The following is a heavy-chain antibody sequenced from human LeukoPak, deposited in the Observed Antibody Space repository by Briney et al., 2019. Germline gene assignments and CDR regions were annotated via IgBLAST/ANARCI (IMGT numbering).Heavy chain of an antibody. V-gene: IGHV3-74*01. D-gene: IGHD5-24*01. Sequence: SGGSLRLSCAASGFTFSSYWMHWVRHAPGKGLVWVSRINSDGSSTSYADSVKGRFTISRDNAKNTLYLQMNSLRAEDTAVYYCAREGRRQMATIFDYWGQGTLVTVSS. J-gene: IGHJ4*02. CDR2: INSDGSST. CDR1: GFTFSSYW. CDR3: AREGRRQMATIFDY.